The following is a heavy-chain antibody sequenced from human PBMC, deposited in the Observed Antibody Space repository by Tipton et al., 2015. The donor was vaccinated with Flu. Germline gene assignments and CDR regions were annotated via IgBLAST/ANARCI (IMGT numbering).Heavy chain of an antibody. J-gene: IGHJ2*01. D-gene: IGHD3-22*01. CDR3: VRPAQTYESRGYDWYFDL. V-gene: IGHV3-74*01. CDR1: GFTFSSYW. Sequence: SLRLSCAASGFTFSSYWMHWVRQAPGKGLVWVARINDDESNPSYADSVKGRFTVSRDNTRDILYLQMNSLRVEDTGMYYCVRPAQTYESRGYDWYFDLWGRGTLVTFSS. CDR2: INDDESNP.